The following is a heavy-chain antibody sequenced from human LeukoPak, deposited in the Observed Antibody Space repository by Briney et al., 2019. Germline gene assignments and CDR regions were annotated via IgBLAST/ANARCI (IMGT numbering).Heavy chain of an antibody. Sequence: GASVTVSCTASGYTFTIYYMHWVRQAPGQGLEWMGIINPSGGSTSYAQKFQGRVTMTRDTSTSTVYMELSSLRSEDTAVYYCARLIIVGATTEDYWGQGTLVTVSS. J-gene: IGHJ4*02. V-gene: IGHV1-46*01. D-gene: IGHD1-26*01. CDR3: ARLIIVGATTEDY. CDR1: GYTFTIYY. CDR2: INPSGGST.